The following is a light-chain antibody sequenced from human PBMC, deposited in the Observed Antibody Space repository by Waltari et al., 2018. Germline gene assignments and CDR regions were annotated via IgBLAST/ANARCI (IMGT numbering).Light chain of an antibody. Sequence: EIVLTQSPATLSLSSGERATLSCRASQSINNYLAWYQHKPGQPPRLLIYDASNRATGVPARFSGGGSGTDFTLTISSLDPEDFAVYYCHHRSTWSLTFGGGTEVEI. V-gene: IGKV3-11*01. J-gene: IGKJ4*01. CDR2: DAS. CDR3: HHRSTWSLT. CDR1: QSINNY.